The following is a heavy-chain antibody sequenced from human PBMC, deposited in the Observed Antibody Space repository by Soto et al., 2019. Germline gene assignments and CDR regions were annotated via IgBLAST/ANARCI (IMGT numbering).Heavy chain of an antibody. CDR3: TTDKFTMIAKNDAFDI. Sequence: PXVSLRLSFAASGFTFSNACMSWVRQAPGKGLEWVGRIKSKTDGGTTDYAAPVKGRFTISRDDSKNTLYLQMNSLKTEDTAVYYCTTDKFTMIAKNDAFDIWGQGTMVTVSS. D-gene: IGHD3-22*01. CDR2: IKSKTDGGTT. V-gene: IGHV3-15*01. CDR1: GFTFSNAC. J-gene: IGHJ3*02.